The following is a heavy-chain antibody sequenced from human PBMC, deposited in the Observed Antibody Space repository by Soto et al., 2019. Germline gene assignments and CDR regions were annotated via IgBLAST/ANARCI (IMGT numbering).Heavy chain of an antibody. D-gene: IGHD2-21*02. J-gene: IGHJ6*02. CDR1: GFTFDDYG. V-gene: IGHV3-20*04. CDR3: ARAHGGDSYYYYGIDV. Sequence: EVQLVESGGGVVRPGGSLRLSCAASGFTFDDYGMSWVRQAPGKGLEWVSGINWNGASTGYADSMKGRFTISRDNAKNSLYLQMNSLRAEDTALYYCARAHGGDSYYYYGIDVWGQGTTVSVSS. CDR2: INWNGAST.